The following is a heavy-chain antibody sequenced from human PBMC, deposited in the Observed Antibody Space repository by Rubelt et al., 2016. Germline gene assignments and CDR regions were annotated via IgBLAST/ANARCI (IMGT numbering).Heavy chain of an antibody. J-gene: IGHJ6*02. Sequence: QLQLQESGPGLVKPSETLSLTCTVSGGSISSSSYYWGWIRQPPGKGLEWIGYIYYSGSTDYNPSLKSRVTISVDTSKNQFSLRLGSVTAADTAVYYCARDYYYGPGPYYYYAMDVWGQGTTVTVSS. CDR3: ARDYYYGPGPYYYYAMDV. CDR2: IYYSGST. V-gene: IGHV4-39*07. D-gene: IGHD3-16*01. CDR1: GGSISSSSYY.